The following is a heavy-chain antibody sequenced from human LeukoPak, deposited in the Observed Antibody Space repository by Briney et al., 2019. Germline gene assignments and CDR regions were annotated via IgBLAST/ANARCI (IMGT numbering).Heavy chain of an antibody. CDR2: INNYNGDR. Sequence: GASVKVSCKASGYTFTGYYMHWVRQAPGQGLEWMGWINNYNGDRNSSQKFQGRVTMTTDTSTSTAYMELSSLRSEDTAVYYCARKVPNDSSGYYYRGHFDPWGQGTLVTVSS. CDR1: GYTFTGYY. D-gene: IGHD3-22*01. CDR3: ARKVPNDSSGYYYRGHFDP. V-gene: IGHV1/OR15-2*02. J-gene: IGHJ5*02.